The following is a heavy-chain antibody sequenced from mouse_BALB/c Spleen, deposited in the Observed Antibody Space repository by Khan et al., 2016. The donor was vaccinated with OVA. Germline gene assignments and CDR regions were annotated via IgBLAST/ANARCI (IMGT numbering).Heavy chain of an antibody. J-gene: IGHJ2*01. CDR2: ISTYSGNT. V-gene: IGHV1S137*01. CDR1: GYTFTDYA. D-gene: IGHD2-3*01. Sequence: VQLQESGPELVRPGVSVKISCKGSGYTFTDYAMYWVKQSHAESLEWIGLISTYSGNTNYNQKFKGKATMTVDQSSTTASMELDRLTSDDSAIFYCARPAYDGYYDYWGQGTTLTVSS. CDR3: ARPAYDGYYDY.